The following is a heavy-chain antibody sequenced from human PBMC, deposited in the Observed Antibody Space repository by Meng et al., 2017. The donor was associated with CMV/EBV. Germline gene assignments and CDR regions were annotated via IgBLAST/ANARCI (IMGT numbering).Heavy chain of an antibody. CDR1: GFTFRNAW. V-gene: IGHV3-15*01. CDR2: IKSKTDPVTP. CDR3: TTDPQGSNFDY. J-gene: IGHJ4*02. Sequence: AASGFTFRNAWMEWVRQAPRKGLEWVGRIKSKTDPVTPPYSHPVQGRFTISRDDSKNTLYLQMNSLKTEDTAVYYCTTDPQGSNFDYWGQGTLVTVSS. D-gene: IGHD2-15*01.